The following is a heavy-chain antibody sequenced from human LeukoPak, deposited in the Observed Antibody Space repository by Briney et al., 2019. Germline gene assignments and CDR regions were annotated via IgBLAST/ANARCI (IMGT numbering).Heavy chain of an antibody. CDR2: INPNSGST. J-gene: IGHJ5*02. CDR3: ARGIFVVVIATDNWFDP. CDR1: GYTFTSYS. Sequence: ASVKVSCKASGYTFTSYSINWVRQAPGQGLEWMGWINPNSGSTNYAQKFQGRVTITRDTSTSTAYMELSRLRSGDTAVYYCARGIFVVVIATDNWFDPWGQGTLVTVSS. D-gene: IGHD2-21*01. V-gene: IGHV1-2*02.